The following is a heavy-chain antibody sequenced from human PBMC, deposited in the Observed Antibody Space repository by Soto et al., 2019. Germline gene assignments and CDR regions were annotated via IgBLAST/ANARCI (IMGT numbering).Heavy chain of an antibody. V-gene: IGHV4-39*07. CDR3: ARVPDR. CDR2: IFYSGST. D-gene: IGHD2-2*01. Sequence: SETLSLTCTVSGGSISSSSYYWGWIRQPPGKGLEWIGSIFYSGSTYYNPSLKSRVTISVDTSKNQFSLKLTSVTAADTAVYYCARVPDRWGQGTLVTVSS. CDR1: GGSISSSSYY. J-gene: IGHJ5*02.